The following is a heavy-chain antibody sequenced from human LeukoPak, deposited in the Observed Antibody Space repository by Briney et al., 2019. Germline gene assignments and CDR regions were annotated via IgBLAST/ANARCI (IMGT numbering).Heavy chain of an antibody. CDR3: ARHFEPAIRFSPFDY. V-gene: IGHV4-39*01. J-gene: IGHJ4*02. CDR2: IYDSGST. Sequence: SETLSLTCTVSGGSISSSSYYWGWIRQPPGKGLEWIGSIYDSGSTCYNPSLKSRVSISVDTSKNQFSLKLSSVTAADTAVYYCARHFEPAIRFSPFDYWGQGTLVSVSS. D-gene: IGHD3-3*01. CDR1: GGSISSSSYY.